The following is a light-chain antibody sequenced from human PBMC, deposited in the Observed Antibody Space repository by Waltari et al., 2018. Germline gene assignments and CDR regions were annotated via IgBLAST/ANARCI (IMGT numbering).Light chain of an antibody. J-gene: IGKJ2*01. CDR1: QSVSSSY. Sequence: IALTQSPGTLSLSPGERATLSCRPSQSVSSSYLAWYQQKPGQAPRLLIYGASSRATGIPDRYSGSGSGTDFTRTISRLEPEDFAVYYCQQYGSSPLYTFGQGTKLEIK. V-gene: IGKV3-20*01. CDR3: QQYGSSPLYT. CDR2: GAS.